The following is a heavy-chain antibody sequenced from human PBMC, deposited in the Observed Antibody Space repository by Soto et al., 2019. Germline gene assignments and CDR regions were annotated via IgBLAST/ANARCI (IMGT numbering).Heavy chain of an antibody. D-gene: IGHD1-20*01. V-gene: IGHV1-24*01. J-gene: IGHJ6*02. CDR1: GYSLTILS. CDR3: ATDPYAAVVTGSFRGDSDMDV. Sequence: QVHLVQSGAEVKKPGASVRVSCKVSGYSLTILSMHWVRQAPGQGLEWMGGFDPEDGERLYAQKFQGRVIMSDAPSTDAAYMELSSLRSAEPAAYYCATDPYAAVVTGSFRGDSDMDVWGQGTTVTVS. CDR2: FDPEDGER.